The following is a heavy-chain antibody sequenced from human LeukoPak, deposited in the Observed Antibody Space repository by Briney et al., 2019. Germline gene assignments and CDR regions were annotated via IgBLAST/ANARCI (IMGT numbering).Heavy chain of an antibody. J-gene: IGHJ6*03. CDR3: ARGSGYYYDSSGYYYMDV. V-gene: IGHV3-48*03. CDR1: GFTFSSYE. Sequence: PGGSLRLSCAASGFTFSSYEMNWVRQAPGKGLEWVSYISSSGSTIYYADSVKGRFTISRDNAKNSLYLQMNSLRAEDTAVYYCARGSGYYYDSSGYYYMDVWGKGTTVTVSS. CDR2: ISSSGSTI. D-gene: IGHD3-22*01.